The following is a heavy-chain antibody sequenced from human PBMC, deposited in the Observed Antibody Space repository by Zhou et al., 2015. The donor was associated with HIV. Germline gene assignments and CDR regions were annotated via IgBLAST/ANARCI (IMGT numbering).Heavy chain of an antibody. CDR1: GGTFSSYA. V-gene: IGHV1-69*01. Sequence: QVQLVQSGAEVKKPGSSVKVSCKASGGTFSSYAISWVRQAPGQGLEWMGGIIPIFGTANYAQKFQGRVTITADESTSTAYMELSSLRSEDTAVYYCARDNRPYYDIPRVGVNSRPLGGDDAFDIWGQGTMVTVSS. CDR2: IIPIFGTA. D-gene: IGHD3-9*01. J-gene: IGHJ3*02. CDR3: ARDNRPYYDIPRVGVNSRPLGGDDAFDI.